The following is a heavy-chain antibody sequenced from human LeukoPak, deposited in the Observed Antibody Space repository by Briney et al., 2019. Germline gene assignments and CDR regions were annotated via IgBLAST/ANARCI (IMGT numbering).Heavy chain of an antibody. D-gene: IGHD1-14*01. CDR1: GGSFSGYY. CDR3: ARGGMGPDSDY. CDR2: INHSGST. J-gene: IGHJ4*02. V-gene: IGHV4-34*01. Sequence: SETLSLTCAVYGGSFSGYYWGWIRQPPGKGLEWIGEINHSGSTNYNPSLKSRVTISVDTSKNQFSLKLSSVTAADTAVYYCARGGMGPDSDYWGQGTLVTVSS.